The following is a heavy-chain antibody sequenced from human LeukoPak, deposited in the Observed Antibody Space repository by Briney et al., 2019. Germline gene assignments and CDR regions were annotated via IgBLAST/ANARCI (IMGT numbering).Heavy chain of an antibody. Sequence: GGSLRLSCAASGFTFSNAWMSWVRQAPGKGLEWVGRIKSKTDGGTTDYAAPVKCRFTISRDDSKNTLYLQMNSLKTEDTAVYYCTTDPREHCSSTSCPYYFDYWGQGTLVTVSS. CDR3: TTDPREHCSSTSCPYYFDY. V-gene: IGHV3-15*01. D-gene: IGHD2-2*01. CDR2: IKSKTDGGTT. CDR1: GFTFSNAW. J-gene: IGHJ4*02.